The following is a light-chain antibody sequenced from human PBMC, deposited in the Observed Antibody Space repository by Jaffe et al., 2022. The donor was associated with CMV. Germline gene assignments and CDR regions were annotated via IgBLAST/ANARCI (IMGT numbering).Light chain of an antibody. CDR1: QSIRSW. V-gene: IGKV1-5*03. CDR2: KAS. CDR3: QEYDTYSWT. Sequence: DIQMTQSPSTLSAYVGDRVTITCRASQSIRSWLAWYQQKPGKAPKLLIYKASNLERGVPSRFSGSGSGTDFTLTISSLQPDDFATYYCQEYDTYSWTFGQGTTVEVK. J-gene: IGKJ1*01.